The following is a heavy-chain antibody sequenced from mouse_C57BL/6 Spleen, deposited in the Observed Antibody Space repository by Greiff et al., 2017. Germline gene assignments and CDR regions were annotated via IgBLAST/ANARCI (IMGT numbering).Heavy chain of an antibody. CDR1: GYKFNGYW. CDR3: ARWGDPWCAY. CDR2: IVPGNGST. J-gene: IGHJ3*01. V-gene: IGHV1-9*01. Sequence: QVQLQQSGAELMKPGASVKLSCTATGYKFNGYWIQWVKQRPGQGLEWIGEIVPGNGSTNYNEKFKGKATFTADTSSNTAYLQLSSLTTEDTAIYYCARWGDPWCAYWGQGTLVTVSA.